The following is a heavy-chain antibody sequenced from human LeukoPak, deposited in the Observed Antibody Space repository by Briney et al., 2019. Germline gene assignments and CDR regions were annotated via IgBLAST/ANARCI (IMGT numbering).Heavy chain of an antibody. CDR3: ARPSTDYVWGSYRTGAFDI. CDR1: GGSISSSSSY. CDR2: IYYSGST. J-gene: IGHJ3*02. Sequence: KPSETLSLTCTVSGGSISSSSSYWGWIRQPPGKGLEWIGSIYYSGSTYYNPSLKSRVTISVDTSKNQFSLKLSSVTAADTAVYCCARPSTDYVWGSYRTGAFDIWGQGTMVTVSS. V-gene: IGHV4-39*01. D-gene: IGHD3-16*02.